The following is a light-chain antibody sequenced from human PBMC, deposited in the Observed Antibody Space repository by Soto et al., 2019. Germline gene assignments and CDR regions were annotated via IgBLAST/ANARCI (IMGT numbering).Light chain of an antibody. V-gene: IGLV2-14*01. Sequence: QSVLTQPASVSGSPGQSITISCTGTSSDVGGYNYVSWYQQHPGKAPKLMIYEVSNRPSGVSNRFSGSKSGNTASLTISGLQAEEQAAYYCSSYTSSSTYVFVTGTKVTVL. CDR3: SSYTSSSTYV. CDR2: EVS. J-gene: IGLJ1*01. CDR1: SSDVGGYNY.